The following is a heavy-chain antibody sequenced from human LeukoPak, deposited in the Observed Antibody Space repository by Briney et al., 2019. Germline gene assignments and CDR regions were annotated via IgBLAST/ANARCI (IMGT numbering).Heavy chain of an antibody. CDR1: GYTFTSYD. D-gene: IGHD3-3*01. CDR2: MNPNSGNT. Sequence: GASVKVSCKASGYTFTSYDINWVRQATGQGLEWMGWMNPNSGNTGYAQKFLGRVTMTRNTSISTAYMELSSLRSEDTAVYYCARDFQSPPNWYFDLWGRGTLVTVSS. J-gene: IGHJ2*01. V-gene: IGHV1-8*01. CDR3: ARDFQSPPNWYFDL.